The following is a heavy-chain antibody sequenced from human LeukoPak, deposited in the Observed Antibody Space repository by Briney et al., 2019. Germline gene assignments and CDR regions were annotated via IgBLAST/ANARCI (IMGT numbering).Heavy chain of an antibody. J-gene: IGHJ4*02. D-gene: IGHD3-22*01. CDR2: MYYSGST. CDR1: GDAITGSSYY. V-gene: IGHV4-39*01. CDR3: ARQYYDRTGYYYFDY. Sequence: SETLSLTCTVSGDAITGSSYYWGWIRQPPGKGLEWIGSMYYSGSTYPNPSLKSRVTMSADTSKNQFSLKLSSVSAADTAVYYCARQYYDRTGYYYFDYWDQGTLVSVSS.